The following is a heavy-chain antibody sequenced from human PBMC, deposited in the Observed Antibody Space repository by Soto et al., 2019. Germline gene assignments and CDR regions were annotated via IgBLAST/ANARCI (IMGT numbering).Heavy chain of an antibody. CDR3: AREDDGMDV. V-gene: IGHV4-38-2*02. CDR2: IFHSGNS. Sequence: SETLSLTCAVSGSSMSGFYWGWVRQPPGKGLEWIGSIFHSGNSYYNPSLKSRVILSVDTSKDQFSLNLTAAIAADTAVYYCAREDDGMDVWGQGTPVTVSS. CDR1: GSSMSGFY. J-gene: IGHJ6*02.